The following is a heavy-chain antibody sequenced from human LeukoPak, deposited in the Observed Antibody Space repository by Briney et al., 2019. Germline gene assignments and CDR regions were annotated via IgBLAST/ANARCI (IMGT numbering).Heavy chain of an antibody. Sequence: PGGSLRLSCAASGFNFRSYAMHWVRQAPGKGLEWVSAITAGGDKAFYADSVKGRFTISRDNSKDTLYLQLESLRAEDTVVYYCVKRYYYSSDIYYAFDYWGQGTLVIVS. CDR1: GFNFRSYA. CDR2: ITAGGDKA. J-gene: IGHJ4*02. D-gene: IGHD3-10*01. V-gene: IGHV3-23*01. CDR3: VKRYYYSSDIYYAFDY.